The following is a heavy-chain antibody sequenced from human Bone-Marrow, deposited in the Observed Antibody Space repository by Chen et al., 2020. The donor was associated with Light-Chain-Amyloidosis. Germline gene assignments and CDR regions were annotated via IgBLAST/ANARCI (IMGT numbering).Heavy chain of an antibody. V-gene: IGHV3-53*02. CDR3: ASDFRFENNVDH. J-gene: IGHJ4*02. CDR1: GFTVSDAF. CDR2: IYKDGST. D-gene: IGHD3-9*01. Sequence: EVQLVETGGGLIQPGESLRLSCAVSGFTVSDAFMNWVRQAPGEGREWVSIIYKDGSTFYADSVKGRFTISRDTSKNPMYLHMNTLRAEDTAVYYCASDFRFENNVDHWGQGTLVTVSS.